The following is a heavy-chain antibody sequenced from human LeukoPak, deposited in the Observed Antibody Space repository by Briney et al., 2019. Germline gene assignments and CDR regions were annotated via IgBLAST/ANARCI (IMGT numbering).Heavy chain of an antibody. V-gene: IGHV1-2*02. CDR1: GYTFTGYY. CDR3: ARPRGTITGTTYDAFDI. J-gene: IGHJ3*02. Sequence: ASVKVSCKASGYTFTGYYMHWVRQAPGQGLEWMGWINPNSGGTNYAQKFQGRVTMTRDTSISTAYIELSRLRSDDTAVYYCARPRGTITGTTYDAFDIWGQGTMVTVSS. D-gene: IGHD1-7*01. CDR2: INPNSGGT.